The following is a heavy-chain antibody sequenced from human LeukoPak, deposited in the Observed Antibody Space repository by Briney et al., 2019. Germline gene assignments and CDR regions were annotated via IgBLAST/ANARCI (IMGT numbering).Heavy chain of an antibody. Sequence: PSETLSLTCSVSGDSMGNFYWNWLRQPAGKGLEWIGRIRTDGTTYANPSFESAVTMTVDTSNNHISLRLSSATAADTAVYYCARSTGFYTTYYMDVWGKGTTVTVSS. CDR3: ARSTGFYTTYYMDV. D-gene: IGHD3-22*01. J-gene: IGHJ6*03. V-gene: IGHV4-4*07. CDR2: IRTDGTT. CDR1: GDSMGNFY.